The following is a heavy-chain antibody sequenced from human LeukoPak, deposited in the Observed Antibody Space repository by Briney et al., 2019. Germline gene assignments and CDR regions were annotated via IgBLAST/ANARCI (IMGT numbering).Heavy chain of an antibody. CDR1: GFTVSSNY. Sequence: AGGSLRLSCAASGFTVSSNYMSWVRQAPGKGLEGVSVIYSGGSTYYADSVKGRFTISRHNSKNPLYLQMNSLRAEDTAVYYCARDRADPNYYYYGMDVWGQGTTVTVSS. CDR2: IYSGGST. CDR3: ARDRADPNYYYYGMDV. J-gene: IGHJ6*02. V-gene: IGHV3-53*04.